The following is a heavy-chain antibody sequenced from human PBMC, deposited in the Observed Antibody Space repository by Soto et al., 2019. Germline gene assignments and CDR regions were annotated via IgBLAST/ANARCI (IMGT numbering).Heavy chain of an antibody. Sequence: GSLRLSCATSGFTVRVYFMSWIRQTPGKGLEWLSSISSSSFVITYADSVKGRLTISRDNTKNVLYLQMDSLRAEDTAVYYCATSLSYYDYWGQGTLVTVSS. J-gene: IGHJ4*02. CDR3: ATSLSYYDY. CDR1: GFTVRVYF. CDR2: ISSSSFVI. V-gene: IGHV3-11*01.